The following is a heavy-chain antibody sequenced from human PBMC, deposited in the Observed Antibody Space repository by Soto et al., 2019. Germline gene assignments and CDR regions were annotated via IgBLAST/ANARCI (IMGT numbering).Heavy chain of an antibody. CDR2: ISGSGDST. CDR1: GFTFSSYA. J-gene: IGHJ4*02. D-gene: IGHD4-17*01. Sequence: GGSLRLSCAASGFTFSSYAMTWVSPAPGKGLEWVSGISGSGDSTYYADSVKGRFTISRDDFKNRLFLQMDILRAEDTALYYCARDWGSDYGGLLASWGQGTLVTVSS. V-gene: IGHV3-23*01. CDR3: ARDWGSDYGGLLAS.